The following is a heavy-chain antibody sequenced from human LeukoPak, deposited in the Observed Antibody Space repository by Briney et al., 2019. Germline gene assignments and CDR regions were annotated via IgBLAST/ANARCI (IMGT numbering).Heavy chain of an antibody. D-gene: IGHD3-3*01. CDR3: ARASQTFITIFGVVIINGADYYGMDV. V-gene: IGHV1-18*01. CDR2: ISAYNGNT. CDR1: GYTFTSYG. J-gene: IGHJ6*02. Sequence: ASVKVSCKASGYTFTSYGISWVRQAPEQGLEWMGWISAYNGNTNYAQKLQGRVTMTTDTSTSTAYMELRSLRSDDTAVYYCARASQTFITIFGVVIINGADYYGMDVWGQGTTVTVSS.